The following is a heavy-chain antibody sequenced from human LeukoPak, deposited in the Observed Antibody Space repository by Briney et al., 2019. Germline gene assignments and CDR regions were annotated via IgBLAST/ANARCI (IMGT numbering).Heavy chain of an antibody. CDR1: GGTFSSYA. D-gene: IGHD1-26*01. V-gene: IGHV1-69*13. CDR3: ARDRLVGASTCFAY. J-gene: IGHJ4*02. Sequence: GASVKVSCKASGGTFSSYAINWVRQAPGQGLEWMGGIIPIFGKAKYAQKFQGSVTITADESTSTAYMELSSLRSEDTAVYYCARDRLVGASTCFAYWGQGTLVTVSS. CDR2: IIPIFGKA.